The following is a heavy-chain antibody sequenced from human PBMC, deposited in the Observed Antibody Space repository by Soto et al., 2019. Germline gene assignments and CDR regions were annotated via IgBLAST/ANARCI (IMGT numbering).Heavy chain of an antibody. D-gene: IGHD3-3*01. CDR1: GFRFSTYW. Sequence: EVEMVESGGGLVQPGGSLRLSCAASGFRFSTYWMSWVRQAPGKGLEWVANIKEEGSEKYYVDSVKGRFTISRDNAKNSVYLQMNSRRAEDTAVYYCAREEWFFDYWGQGTLVTVSS. CDR2: IKEEGSEK. CDR3: AREEWFFDY. J-gene: IGHJ4*02. V-gene: IGHV3-7*01.